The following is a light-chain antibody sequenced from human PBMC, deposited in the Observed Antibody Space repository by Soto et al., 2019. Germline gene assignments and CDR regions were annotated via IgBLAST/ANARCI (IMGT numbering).Light chain of an antibody. V-gene: IGKV1-5*03. Sequence: DIQMTQSPSTLSASVGDRVTITCRASQNINSWLAWYQQKPGKAPKLLIYKASSLESGVPSRFSGSGSGTEFTLTISSLQPDDFATYYCQQYNSYPFTFGPGTKVDIK. J-gene: IGKJ3*01. CDR1: QNINSW. CDR3: QQYNSYPFT. CDR2: KAS.